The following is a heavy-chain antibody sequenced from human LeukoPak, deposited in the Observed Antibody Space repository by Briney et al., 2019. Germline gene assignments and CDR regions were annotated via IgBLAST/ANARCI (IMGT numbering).Heavy chain of an antibody. D-gene: IGHD3-10*01. V-gene: IGHV1-2*02. J-gene: IGHJ6*03. CDR3: ARDRYYGSGSYQSLLYYMDV. CDR2: INPNSGGT. Sequence: ASVKVSCKASGYTFTGYYMHWVRQAPGQGLEWMGWINPNSGGTNYAQKFQGRVTMTRDTSISTAYMELSRLRSDDTAVYYCARDRYYGSGSYQSLLYYMDVWGKGTTVTVSS. CDR1: GYTFTGYY.